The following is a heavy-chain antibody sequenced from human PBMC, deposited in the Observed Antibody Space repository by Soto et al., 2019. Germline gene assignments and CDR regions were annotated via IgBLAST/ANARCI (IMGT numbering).Heavy chain of an antibody. CDR3: ATEGGVGHDRSWGGF. V-gene: IGHV3-33*01. D-gene: IGHD2-21*01. CDR1: GGSFSSYG. CDR2: IWHDGRYE. Sequence: QVQLVESGGGVVQPGRSLRLSCVVSGGSFSSYGMHWVRQAPGKGLEWVASIWHDGRYEFHADAVRGRFAISRDNSKNSLYLQMHSLRVEDTAMYYCATEGGVGHDRSWGGFWGQGTLVSGSS. J-gene: IGHJ4*02.